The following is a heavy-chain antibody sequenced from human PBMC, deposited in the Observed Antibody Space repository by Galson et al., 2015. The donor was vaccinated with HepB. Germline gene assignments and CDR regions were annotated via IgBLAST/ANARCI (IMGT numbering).Heavy chain of an antibody. CDR1: GFTFSSYA. Sequence: SLRPSCAASGFTFSSYAMSWVRQAPGKGLEWVSAISGSGGSTYYADSVKGRFTISRDNSKNTLYLQMNSLRAEDTAVYYCAKVVKLLLRGAGYFDYWGQGTLVTVSS. J-gene: IGHJ4*02. CDR3: AKVVKLLLRGAGYFDY. V-gene: IGHV3-23*01. CDR2: ISGSGGST. D-gene: IGHD2-15*01.